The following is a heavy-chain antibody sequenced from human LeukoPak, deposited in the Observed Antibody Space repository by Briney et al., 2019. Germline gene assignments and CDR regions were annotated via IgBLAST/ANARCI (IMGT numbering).Heavy chain of an antibody. D-gene: IGHD3-16*01. CDR1: GGSISSYY. CDR2: IYYSGST. V-gene: IGHV4-59*01. CDR3: ARFRRGTYYFDY. Sequence: PSETLSLTCTVSGGSISSYYWSWIRPPPGKGLEWIGYIYYSGSTNYNPSLKSRVTISVDTSKNQFSLKLSSVTAADTAVYYCARFRRGTYYFDYWGQGTLVTVSS. J-gene: IGHJ4*02.